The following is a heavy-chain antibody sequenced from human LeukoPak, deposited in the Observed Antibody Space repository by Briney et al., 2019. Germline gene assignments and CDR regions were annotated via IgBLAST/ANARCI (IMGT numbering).Heavy chain of an antibody. V-gene: IGHV3-23*01. Sequence: PGGSLRLSCVASGFTFSKYTLSWIRQPPGKGLEWLSSITNNAGKTYYAASVKGRFTISRDEYQNTVFLAMSSLRVEDTAVYYCTKDHPSDGWPTFEYWGQGILVTVSS. D-gene: IGHD2-15*01. CDR3: TKDHPSDGWPTFEY. CDR1: GFTFSKYT. J-gene: IGHJ4*02. CDR2: ITNNAGKT.